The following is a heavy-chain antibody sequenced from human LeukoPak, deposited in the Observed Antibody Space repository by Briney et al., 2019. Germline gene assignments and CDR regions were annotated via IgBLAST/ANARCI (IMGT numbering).Heavy chain of an antibody. J-gene: IGHJ4*02. CDR1: GGSISSSSYY. D-gene: IGHD6-6*01. Sequence: SETLSLTCTVSGGSISSSSYYWSWIRQPPGKGLEWIGSIYYSGSTYYNPSLKSRVTISVDTSKNQFSLKLSSVTAADTALYYCARLSPYSSSPLDYWGQGTLVTVSS. V-gene: IGHV4-39*01. CDR2: IYYSGST. CDR3: ARLSPYSSSPLDY.